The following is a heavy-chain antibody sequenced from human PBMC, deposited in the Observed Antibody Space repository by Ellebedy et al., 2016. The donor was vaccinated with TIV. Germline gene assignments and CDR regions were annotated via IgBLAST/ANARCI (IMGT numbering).Heavy chain of an antibody. Sequence: SETLSLTCTVSGGSISSNSYYWGWIRQPPGTGLEWIGSIYYSGSTYYRPSLKSPVTISIDPSKNQFSRKLSSVTAADTAVYYCARDSDYGTNPAGPFDHWGQGTLVTVSS. CDR3: ARDSDYGTNPAGPFDH. J-gene: IGHJ4*02. V-gene: IGHV4-39*07. CDR1: GGSISSNSYY. CDR2: IYYSGST. D-gene: IGHD4/OR15-4a*01.